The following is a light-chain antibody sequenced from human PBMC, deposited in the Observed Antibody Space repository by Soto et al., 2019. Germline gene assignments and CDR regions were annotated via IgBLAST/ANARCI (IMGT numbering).Light chain of an antibody. J-gene: IGLJ1*01. V-gene: IGLV2-14*01. CDR2: EVS. Sequence: QPALTQPASVSGSPGQSITISCTGTSSDVGGYNYVSWYQQHPGKAPKLMIYEVSTRPSGVSNRFSGSKSGNTASLTISGLQAEDDVDYYCNSYTIRSTPYVFGTGTMSPS. CDR3: NSYTIRSTPYV. CDR1: SSDVGGYNY.